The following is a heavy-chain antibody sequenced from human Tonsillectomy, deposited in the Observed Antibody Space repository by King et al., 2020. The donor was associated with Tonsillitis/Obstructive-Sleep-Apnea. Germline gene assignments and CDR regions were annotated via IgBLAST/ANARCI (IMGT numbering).Heavy chain of an antibody. V-gene: IGHV3-21*01. Sequence: VQLVESGGGLVKPGGSLRLSCAASGFTFSSYSMNWGGQAPGKGLEWVASISSSSSYIYYQDAVKGRFTISRDNAKNSLYLQMNSLRAEDTAVYYCARDSRVVAATRNDYWGQGTLVTVSS. CDR2: ISSSSSYI. D-gene: IGHD2-15*01. CDR1: GFTFSSYS. J-gene: IGHJ4*02. CDR3: ARDSRVVAATRNDY.